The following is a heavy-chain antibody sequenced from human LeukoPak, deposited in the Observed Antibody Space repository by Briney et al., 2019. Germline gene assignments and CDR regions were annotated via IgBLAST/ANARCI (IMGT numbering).Heavy chain of an antibody. CDR2: MNPNSGNT. J-gene: IGHJ6*03. CDR3: ARRVIDYYYYYMDV. V-gene: IGHV1-8*03. Sequence: ASVKVSCKASGYTFTSYDINWVRQATGQGLEWMGWMNPNSGNTGYAQKFQGRLTITRNTSISTAYMELSSLRSEDTAVYYCARRVIDYYYYYMDVWGKGTTVTVSS. D-gene: IGHD2-21*01. CDR1: GYTFTSYD.